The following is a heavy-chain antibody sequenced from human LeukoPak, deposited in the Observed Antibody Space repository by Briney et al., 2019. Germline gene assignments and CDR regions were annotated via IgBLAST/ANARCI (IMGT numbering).Heavy chain of an antibody. CDR2: IYYSGST. CDR3: ARSTTVVSPFDY. Sequence: SETLSLTCTVSGGSISNYYWSWIRQPPGKGLKWIGHIYYSGSTNYNPSLKSRVTISVDTSKNQFSLKLSSVTAADTAVYYCARSTTVVSPFDYWGQGTLVTVSS. CDR1: GGSISNYY. V-gene: IGHV4-59*01. J-gene: IGHJ4*02. D-gene: IGHD4-23*01.